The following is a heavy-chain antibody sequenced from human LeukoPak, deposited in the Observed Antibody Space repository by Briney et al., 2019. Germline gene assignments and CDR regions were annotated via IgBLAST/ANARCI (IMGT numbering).Heavy chain of an antibody. CDR3: AKGSSNWRDYYYFDY. CDR1: GFTFSSYS. Sequence: GGSLRLSCAASGFTFSSYSMNWVRQAPGKGLAWVSAISDSGGSTQYADSAKGRFIISRDNSKNTLYLQMNSLRVEDTAVYYCAKGSSNWRDYYYFDYWGQGTLVTVSS. V-gene: IGHV3-23*01. J-gene: IGHJ4*02. D-gene: IGHD6-13*01. CDR2: ISDSGGST.